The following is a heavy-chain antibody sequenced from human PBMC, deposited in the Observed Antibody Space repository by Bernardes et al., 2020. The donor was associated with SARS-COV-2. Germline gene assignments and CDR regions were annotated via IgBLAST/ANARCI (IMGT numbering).Heavy chain of an antibody. CDR2: VFYGGSV. Sequence: SETLSLTCTVSGAPTNTYYWTWIRLRPGKGLEWIGYVFYGGSVNYNPSVRSRVTISLDTSKNQFSLKLSSVTAGDTAVYYCARGRGDSSGWYDLGPFDPWGPGILVTVSS. J-gene: IGHJ5*02. CDR1: GAPTNTYY. CDR3: ARGRGDSSGWYDLGPFDP. V-gene: IGHV4-59*01. D-gene: IGHD6-19*01.